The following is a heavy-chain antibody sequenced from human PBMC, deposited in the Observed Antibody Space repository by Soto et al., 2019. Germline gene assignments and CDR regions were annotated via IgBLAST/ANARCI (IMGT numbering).Heavy chain of an antibody. CDR1: GGSISSGGYS. V-gene: IGHV4-30-2*01. CDR3: ASLQIAAAGKWFDP. Sequence: PSETLSLTCAVSGGSISSGGYSWSWIRQPPGKGLEWIGYIYHSGSTYYNPSLKSRVTISVDRSKNQFSLKLSSVTAADTAVYYCASLQIAAAGKWFDPWGQGTLVTVSS. D-gene: IGHD6-13*01. CDR2: IYHSGST. J-gene: IGHJ5*02.